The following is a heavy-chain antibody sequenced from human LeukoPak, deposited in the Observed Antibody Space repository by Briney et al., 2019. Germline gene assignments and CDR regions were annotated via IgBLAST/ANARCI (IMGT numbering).Heavy chain of an antibody. J-gene: IGHJ3*02. CDR1: GFTVSSNY. CDR2: IYSGGST. CDR3: ARATYYYDSSGPSRAFDI. V-gene: IGHV3-66*01. Sequence: GGSLRLSCAASGFTVSSNYMSWVRQAPGKGLEWVSVIYSGGSTYYADSVKGRFTISRDNSKNTLYLQMNSLRAEGTAVYYCARATYYYDSSGPSRAFDIWGQGTMVTVSS. D-gene: IGHD3-22*01.